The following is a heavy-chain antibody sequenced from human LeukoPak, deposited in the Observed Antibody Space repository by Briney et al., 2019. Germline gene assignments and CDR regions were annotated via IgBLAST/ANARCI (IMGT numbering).Heavy chain of an antibody. D-gene: IGHD3-22*01. Sequence: GASVKVSCRVSGYTFTNYAMNWVRQAPGQGLEWMAWVNTNTGNPTYAQGFTGRFVFSVDASVSTAYLQISSLEAEDTAVYYCARDYYYDNSGYYFDSWGQGTLVTVSS. J-gene: IGHJ4*02. CDR3: ARDYYYDNSGYYFDS. V-gene: IGHV7-4-1*02. CDR2: VNTNTGNP. CDR1: GYTFTNYA.